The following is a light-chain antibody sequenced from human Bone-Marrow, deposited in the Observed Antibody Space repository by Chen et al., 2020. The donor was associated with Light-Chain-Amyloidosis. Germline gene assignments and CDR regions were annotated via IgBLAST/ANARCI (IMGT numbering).Light chain of an antibody. CDR2: RDT. CDR1: DLPTKY. J-gene: IGLJ2*01. CDR3: QSADSSGTYEVI. V-gene: IGLV3-25*03. Sequence: SYELTQPPSVSVSPGQTARITCSGDDLPTKYAYWYQQKPGQAPVLVIHRDTERPSWISERFSVSSSGTTATLTISGVQAEDAADYHCQSADSSGTYEVIFGGGTKLTVL.